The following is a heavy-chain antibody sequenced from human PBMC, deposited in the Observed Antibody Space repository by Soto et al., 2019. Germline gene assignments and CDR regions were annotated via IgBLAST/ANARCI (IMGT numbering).Heavy chain of an antibody. CDR3: ARVEGFTIGKGGWFDP. V-gene: IGHV4-30-2*01. Sequence: QLQLQESGSGLVKPSQTLSLTCAVSGGSISSGGYSWSWIRQPPGKGLEWIGYIYHSGSTYYNPSLKSRVTIAVDRSKNQFSLKPSSVTAADTAVYYCARVEGFTIGKGGWFDPWGQGTLVTVSS. CDR2: IYHSGST. D-gene: IGHD3-3*01. J-gene: IGHJ5*02. CDR1: GGSISSGGYS.